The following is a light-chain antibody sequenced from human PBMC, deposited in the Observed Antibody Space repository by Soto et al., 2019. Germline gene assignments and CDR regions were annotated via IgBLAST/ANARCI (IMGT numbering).Light chain of an antibody. CDR1: SSNIGTYG. J-gene: IGLJ1*01. CDR2: SDN. CDR3: AAWDDSLNGCV. V-gene: IGLV1-44*01. Sequence: QSVLTQPPSASGTPGQRVTISCSGSSSNIGTYGVSWYQQFPGTVPRLLIYSDNQRPSGVPDRFSASKSGASASLAISGLQSEDEADFYCAAWDDSLNGCVFGTGTKVTVL.